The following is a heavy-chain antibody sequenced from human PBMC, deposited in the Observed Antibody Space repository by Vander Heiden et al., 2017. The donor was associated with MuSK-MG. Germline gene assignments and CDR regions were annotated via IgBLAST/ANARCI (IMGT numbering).Heavy chain of an antibody. J-gene: IGHJ4*02. D-gene: IGHD3-22*01. CDR1: GGTFSSYA. Sequence: QVQLVQSGAEVKKPGSSVKVSCKASGGTFSSYAISWVRQASGQGLEWMGGIIPIFGTANYAQKVQGRVTITADESTSTAYMELRRMRSEETAVDYFSKDAARDSSGYLNYWGQGTMVTVYS. CDR2: IIPIFGTA. V-gene: IGHV1-69*01. CDR3: SKDAARDSSGYLNY.